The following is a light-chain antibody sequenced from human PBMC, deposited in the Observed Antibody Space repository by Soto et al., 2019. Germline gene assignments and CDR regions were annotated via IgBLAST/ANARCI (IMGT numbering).Light chain of an antibody. CDR1: HGLSSW. V-gene: IGKV1-12*01. CDR2: ATS. CDR3: QHAGV. Sequence: DNQMTQSPSTVSASVGERVTITCRASHGLSSWLAWYQQKSGKAPELLIFATSTLQSGVPSRFSGSGSGTEFTLTISSLQPEDFATYFCQHAGVFGPGTKVDV. J-gene: IGKJ3*01.